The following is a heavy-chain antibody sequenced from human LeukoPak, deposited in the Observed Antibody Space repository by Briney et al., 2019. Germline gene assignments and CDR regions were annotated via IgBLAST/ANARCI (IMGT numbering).Heavy chain of an antibody. CDR1: GFTFSSYA. J-gene: IGHJ3*02. Sequence: GGSLRLSCAASGFTFSSYAMSWVRQAPGKGLEWVSAISGSGGSTYYADSVKGRFTISRDNSKNTLYLQMNSLRAEDTAVYYCAKDRDTRYFDHPDAFDIWGQGTMVTVSS. CDR3: AKDRDTRYFDHPDAFDI. CDR2: ISGSGGST. D-gene: IGHD3-9*01. V-gene: IGHV3-23*01.